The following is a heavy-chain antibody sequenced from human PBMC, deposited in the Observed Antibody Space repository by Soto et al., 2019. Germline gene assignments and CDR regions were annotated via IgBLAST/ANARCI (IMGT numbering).Heavy chain of an antibody. D-gene: IGHD4-4*01. V-gene: IGHV3-30*18. J-gene: IGHJ6*02. CDR1: GFTFSSYG. CDR3: AKGGYSNYRGSYSYYGMDV. CDR2: ISYDGSNK. Sequence: QVQLVESGGGVVQPGRSLRLSCAASGFTFSSYGMHWVRQAPGKGLEWVAVISYDGSNKYYADSVKGRFTISRDNSKNTLYLQMNSLRAEDTAVYYCAKGGYSNYRGSYSYYGMDVWGQGTTVTVSS.